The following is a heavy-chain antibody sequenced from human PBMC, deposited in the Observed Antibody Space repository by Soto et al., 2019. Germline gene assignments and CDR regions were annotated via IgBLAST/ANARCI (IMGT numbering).Heavy chain of an antibody. CDR3: ARDSHYFYGDYYQSPYCMDV. J-gene: IGHJ6*02. Sequence: QVQLVESGGGVVQPGRSLRLSCAASGFTFSSYGMHWVRHAPGKGLEWVAVIWYDGSNKYYADSVKGRFTISRDNSKNTLYLQMNSLRAEDTAVYYCARDSHYFYGDYYQSPYCMDVWGPVTTVTVSS. CDR2: IWYDGSNK. V-gene: IGHV3-33*01. D-gene: IGHD4-17*01. CDR1: GFTFSSYG.